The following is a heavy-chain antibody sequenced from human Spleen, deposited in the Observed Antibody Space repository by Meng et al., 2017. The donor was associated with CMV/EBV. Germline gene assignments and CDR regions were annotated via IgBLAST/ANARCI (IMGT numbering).Heavy chain of an antibody. CDR1: GYTFTDYY. D-gene: IGHD1-1*01. J-gene: IGHJ4*02. Sequence: ASVKVSCKASGYTFTDYYMHWVRQAPGQGLEWMGWISPNTGRTNFAQKFQGRVTMTRDTSITTAYMEVSSLRSDDTAVYYCARGTGTTSDFDYWGQGTLVTVSS. CDR2: ISPNTGRT. V-gene: IGHV1-2*02. CDR3: ARGTGTTSDFDY.